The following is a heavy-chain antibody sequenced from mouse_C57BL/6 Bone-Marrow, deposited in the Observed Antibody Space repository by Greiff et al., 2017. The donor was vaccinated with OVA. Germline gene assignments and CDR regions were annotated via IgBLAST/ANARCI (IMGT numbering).Heavy chain of an antibody. CDR1: GYTFTSYW. Sequence: QVQLQQPGAELVMPGASVKLSCKASGYTFTSYWMHWVKQRPGQGLEWIGEIDPSDSYTNYNQKFKGKSTLTVDKSSSTAYMQLSSLTSEDSAVYYCARYDYDGAYWGQGTTLTVSS. V-gene: IGHV1-69*01. J-gene: IGHJ2*01. CDR2: IDPSDSYT. D-gene: IGHD2-4*01. CDR3: ARYDYDGAY.